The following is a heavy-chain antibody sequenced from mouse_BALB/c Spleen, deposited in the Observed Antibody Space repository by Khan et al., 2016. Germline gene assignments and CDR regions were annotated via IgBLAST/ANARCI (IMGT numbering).Heavy chain of an antibody. CDR3: ARLYYYGSSDY. J-gene: IGHJ2*01. CDR2: INPDSSTI. CDR1: GFDFSRYW. V-gene: IGHV4-1*02. D-gene: IGHD1-1*01. Sequence: EVKLLESGGGLVQPGGSLKLSCAASGFDFSRYWMSWVRQAPGKGLEWIGEINPDSSTINYTPSLKDKFIISRDNAKNTLYLQMSKVRSEDTALEYCARLYYYGSSDYWGQGTTLTVTS.